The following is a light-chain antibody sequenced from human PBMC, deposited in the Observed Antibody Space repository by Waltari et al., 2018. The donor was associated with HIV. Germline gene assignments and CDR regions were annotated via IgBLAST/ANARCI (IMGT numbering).Light chain of an antibody. CDR2: NTN. Sequence: QSVLTQPPSVSGAPGQRVTLSCTGSRSNIGTHEVHWYQQLPGTAPRLLIYNTNSRPSGCPDRFSGSKSGTSASLAINGLQAGDEADYYCQSSDSTLSGSVFGGGTKLTVV. V-gene: IGLV1-40*01. J-gene: IGLJ2*01. CDR3: QSSDSTLSGSV. CDR1: RSNIGTHE.